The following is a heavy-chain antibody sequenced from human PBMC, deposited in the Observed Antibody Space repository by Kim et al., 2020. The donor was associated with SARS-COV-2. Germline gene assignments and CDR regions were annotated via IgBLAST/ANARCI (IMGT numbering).Heavy chain of an antibody. V-gene: IGHV3-9*01. CDR3: AKDLDLYGYYGMDV. D-gene: IGHD2-8*01. Sequence: GGSLRLSCAASGFTFDDYAMHWVRQAPGKGLEWVSGISWNSGSIGYADSVKGRFTISRDNAKNSLYLQMNSLRAEDTALYYCAKDLDLYGYYGMDVWGQGTTVTVSS. CDR2: ISWNSGSI. J-gene: IGHJ6*02. CDR1: GFTFDDYA.